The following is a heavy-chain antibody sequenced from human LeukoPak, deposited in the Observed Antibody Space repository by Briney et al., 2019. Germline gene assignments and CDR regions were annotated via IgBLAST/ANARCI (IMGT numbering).Heavy chain of an antibody. V-gene: IGHV3-33*06. J-gene: IGHJ4*02. CDR1: GFTFSSYG. CDR3: AKDTEYDFWSGYYTPAFDY. D-gene: IGHD3-3*01. CDR2: IWYDGGNK. Sequence: GGSLRLSCAASGFTFSSYGMHWVRQAPGKGLKWVAVIWYDGGNKYYADSVKGRFTISRDNSKNTLYLQMNSLRAEDTAVYYCAKDTEYDFWSGYYTPAFDYWGQGTLVTVSS.